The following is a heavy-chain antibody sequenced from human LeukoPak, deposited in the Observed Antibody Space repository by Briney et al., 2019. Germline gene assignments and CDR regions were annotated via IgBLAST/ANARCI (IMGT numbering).Heavy chain of an antibody. D-gene: IGHD2-21*02. CDR3: VRKNRDFNAAFDI. V-gene: IGHV3-53*01. CDR2: TYSDSST. Sequence: PGGSLRLSCAASGFTVSNNYMSSVRQAPGKGLEWVSITYSDSSTNYADSVKGRFSISRDTSQNTLSLQMNSLRAEDTAVYYCVRKNRDFNAAFDIWGQGTVVTVSS. CDR1: GFTVSNNY. J-gene: IGHJ3*02.